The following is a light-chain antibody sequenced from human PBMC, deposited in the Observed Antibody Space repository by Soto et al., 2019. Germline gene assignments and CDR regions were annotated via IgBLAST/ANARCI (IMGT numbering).Light chain of an antibody. CDR2: EVS. Sequence: QSVLTQPASVSGSPGQSITISCTGTSSDVGGYNYVSWYQQQSGKAPKLMIHEVSNRPSGVSNRFSGSKSGNTASLTISGHQAEDEADYYCRSYTSSRAYVFGIGTKVTVL. CDR1: SSDVGGYNY. J-gene: IGLJ1*01. V-gene: IGLV2-14*01. CDR3: RSYTSSRAYV.